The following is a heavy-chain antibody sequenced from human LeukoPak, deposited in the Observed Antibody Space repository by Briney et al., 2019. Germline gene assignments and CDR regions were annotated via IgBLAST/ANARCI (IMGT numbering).Heavy chain of an antibody. CDR2: ISYSGST. CDR3: ASSSGWGGVIDY. V-gene: IGHV4-59*08. CDR1: VGSISSYY. Sequence: PSETLSLTCIVSVGSISSYYWSWIRQPPGKGLEWIGYISYSGSTKYNTSLKSRVTISVDTSKNQFSLKLSSVTAADTAVYYCASSSGWGGVIDYWGQGTLVTVSS. D-gene: IGHD6-19*01. J-gene: IGHJ4*02.